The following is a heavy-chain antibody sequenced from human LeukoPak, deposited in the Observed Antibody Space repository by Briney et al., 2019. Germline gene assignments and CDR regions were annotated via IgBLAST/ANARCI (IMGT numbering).Heavy chain of an antibody. J-gene: IGHJ6*03. Sequence: SETLSLTCAVYGGSFSGYYWSWIRQPPGKGLEWIGEINHSGSTNYNPSLKSRVTISVDTSKNQFSLKLSSVTAADTAVYYCARAPYYDFWSGYYTGYMDVWGKGATVTVSS. CDR2: INHSGST. CDR3: ARAPYYDFWSGYYTGYMDV. CDR1: GGSFSGYY. D-gene: IGHD3-3*01. V-gene: IGHV4-34*01.